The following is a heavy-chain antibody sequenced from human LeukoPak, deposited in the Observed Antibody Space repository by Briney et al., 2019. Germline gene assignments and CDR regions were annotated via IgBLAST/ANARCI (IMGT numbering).Heavy chain of an antibody. D-gene: IGHD3/OR15-3a*01. CDR3: ARGGLEYTPSDP. CDR2: GSSSSSYK. Sequence: TGGSLRLSCAASGFNFSSYNMNWVRQAPGKGLEWVSSGSSSSSYKYYADSVKGRFTISRDNAKNSLYLQMNSLRAEDTAVYYCARGGLEYTPSDPWGQGTLVTVSS. CDR1: GFNFSSYN. J-gene: IGHJ5*02. V-gene: IGHV3-21*06.